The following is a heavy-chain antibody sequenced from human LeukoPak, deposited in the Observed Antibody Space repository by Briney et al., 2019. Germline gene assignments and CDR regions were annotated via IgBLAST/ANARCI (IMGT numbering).Heavy chain of an antibody. V-gene: IGHV1-69*04. CDR1: GGTFSSYA. Sequence: GASVKVSCKASGGTFSSYAISWVRQAPGQGLEWMGRIIPILGIANYAQKFQGRVTIPADKSTSTAYMELSSLRSEDTAVYYCARDEIPDYWGQGTLVTVSS. D-gene: IGHD2-2*02. CDR3: ARDEIPDY. J-gene: IGHJ4*02. CDR2: IIPILGIA.